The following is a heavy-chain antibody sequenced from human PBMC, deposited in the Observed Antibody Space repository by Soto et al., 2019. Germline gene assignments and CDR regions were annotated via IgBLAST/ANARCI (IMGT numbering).Heavy chain of an antibody. CDR1: GVDLRGSY. CDR3: AGFKEGKIVGLRWLDP. D-gene: IGHD3-16*02. Sequence: GGSLRLSCVGSGVDLRGSYMNWIRQAPGKGLEWISYISDTGRTIHYADSVKGRFVISRDNSRDSLYLQMNDLRADDTAIYYCAGFKEGKIVGLRWLDPWGQGTRVTVSS. CDR2: ISDTGRTI. J-gene: IGHJ5*02. V-gene: IGHV3-11*01.